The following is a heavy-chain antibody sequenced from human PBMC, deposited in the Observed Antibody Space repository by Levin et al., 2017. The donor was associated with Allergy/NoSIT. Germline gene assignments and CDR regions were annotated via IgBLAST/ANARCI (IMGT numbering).Heavy chain of an antibody. CDR2: FDPETDET. V-gene: IGHV1-24*01. CDR3: AIAQYDFRSGKPQSFDY. CDR1: GSTLSEVS. D-gene: IGHD3-3*01. Sequence: GESLKISCKVFGSTLSEVSVNWVRQAPGEGLEWMGRFDPETDETDNTQKFHGRVTVTEDTSTDTGYMELSGLRSDDTAVYYGAIAQYDFRSGKPQSFDYWGQGTLITVSS. J-gene: IGHJ4*02.